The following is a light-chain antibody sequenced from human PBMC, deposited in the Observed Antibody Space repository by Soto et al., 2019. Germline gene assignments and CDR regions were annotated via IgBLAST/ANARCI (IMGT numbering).Light chain of an antibody. CDR3: QQRSNWPVT. Sequence: EIVLTQSPATLSLSPGERATLSCRASQSVSSYLAWYQQKPGQAPRLLIYDASSRVTGIPARFSGSGSGTEFTLTISSLEPEDFAVYYCQQRSNWPVTFGQGTRVDIK. J-gene: IGKJ1*01. V-gene: IGKV3-11*01. CDR2: DAS. CDR1: QSVSSY.